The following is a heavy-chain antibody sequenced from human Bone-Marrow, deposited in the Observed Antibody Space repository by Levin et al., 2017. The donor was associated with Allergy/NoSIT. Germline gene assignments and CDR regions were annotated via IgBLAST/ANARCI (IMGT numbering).Heavy chain of an antibody. Sequence: WASVKVSCKTDGGTFSNHGISWVRQAPGQGLEWMGGIIPAFGTVSYGQKSQGRVTITADESTTTAYMELRSLRSEDTAVYYCVRDLSTVRNNWFDSWGQGTLVNVSS. D-gene: IGHD4-17*01. CDR2: IIPAFGTV. V-gene: IGHV1-69*13. CDR1: GGTFSNHG. J-gene: IGHJ5*01. CDR3: VRDLSTVRNNWFDS.